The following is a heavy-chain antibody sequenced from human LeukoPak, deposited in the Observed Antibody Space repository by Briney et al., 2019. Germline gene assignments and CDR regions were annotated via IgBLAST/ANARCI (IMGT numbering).Heavy chain of an antibody. J-gene: IGHJ4*02. CDR2: IKQDGSEK. D-gene: IGHD3-22*01. CDR3: ASELINYDSSQFDY. Sequence: GGSLRLSCAASGFTFSSYWMSWVCQAPGKGLEWVANIKQDGSEKYYVDSVKGRFTISRDNAKNSLYLQMNSLRAEDTAVYYCASELINYDSSQFDYWGQGTLVTVSS. CDR1: GFTFSSYW. V-gene: IGHV3-7*01.